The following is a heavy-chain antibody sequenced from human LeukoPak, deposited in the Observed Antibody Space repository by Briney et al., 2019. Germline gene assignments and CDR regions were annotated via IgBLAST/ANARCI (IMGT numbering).Heavy chain of an antibody. D-gene: IGHD3-22*01. CDR2: NCTGDSDT. Sequence: GESLKISCKGSGYSFPSYWIGLVRQMPGKGLEWMGGNCTGDSDTTYSPSFQGQVIISADKSINTAYLRWSSLKASDTAIYYCARLFNDYYDRSGDDYWGQGTLVTVSS. CDR1: GYSFPSYW. CDR3: ARLFNDYYDRSGDDY. J-gene: IGHJ4*02. V-gene: IGHV5-51*01.